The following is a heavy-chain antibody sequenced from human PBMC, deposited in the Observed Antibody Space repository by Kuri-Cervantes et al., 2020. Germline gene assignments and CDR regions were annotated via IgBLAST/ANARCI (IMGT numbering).Heavy chain of an antibody. V-gene: IGHV4-34*01. CDR2: INHSGST. D-gene: IGHD4-23*01. CDR1: GGSFSGYY. J-gene: IGHJ3*02. Sequence: ESLKISCAVYGGSFSGYYWSWIRQPPGKGLEWIGEINHSGSTNYNPSLKSRVTISVDTSKNQFYLRLSSVTAADTAVYYCASRTAYGGLADAFDIWGQGTMVTVSS. CDR3: ASRTAYGGLADAFDI.